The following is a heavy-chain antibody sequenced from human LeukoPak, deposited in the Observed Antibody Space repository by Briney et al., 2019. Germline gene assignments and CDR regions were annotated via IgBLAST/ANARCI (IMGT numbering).Heavy chain of an antibody. Sequence: GGFLRLSCAASGFTVSSTYMNWVRQAPGKGLEWVSVIYSGGSTYYADSVKGRFTISRDNSKNMLYLQMDSLRADDTAVYYCARDLWFGESDYWGQGTLVTVSS. CDR3: ARDLWFGESDY. D-gene: IGHD3-10*01. CDR1: GFTVSSTY. CDR2: IYSGGST. J-gene: IGHJ4*02. V-gene: IGHV3-66*01.